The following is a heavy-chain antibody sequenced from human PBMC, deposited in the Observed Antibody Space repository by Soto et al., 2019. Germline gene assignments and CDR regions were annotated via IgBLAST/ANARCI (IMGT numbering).Heavy chain of an antibody. CDR3: ARSDISMLVIDS. Sequence: ASVKVSCKASGYSFTGYYIHWVRQAPGQGLEWMGWINPNSGVTNYAQKFQGRVTMPRDTSISTAYTDLSRLRYDDTAVYYCARSDISMLVIDSWGQGSLVTVSS. CDR1: GYSFTGYY. V-gene: IGHV1-2*02. D-gene: IGHD3-22*01. J-gene: IGHJ4*02. CDR2: INPNSGVT.